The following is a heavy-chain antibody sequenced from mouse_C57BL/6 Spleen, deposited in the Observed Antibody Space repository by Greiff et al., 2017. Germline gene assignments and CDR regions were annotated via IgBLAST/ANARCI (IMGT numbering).Heavy chain of an antibody. CDR3: ARATTQASGYFGY. CDR1: GFTFSSYA. Sequence: EVKLVESGGGLVKPGGSLKLSCAASGFTFSSYAMSWVRQTPEKRLEWVATISDGGSYTYYPDNVKGRFTLSRDNAKNNLYLQMSHLKSEDTAMYYCARATTQASGYFGYWGQGATLTVSS. V-gene: IGHV5-4*03. J-gene: IGHJ2*01. D-gene: IGHD3-2*02. CDR2: ISDGGSYT.